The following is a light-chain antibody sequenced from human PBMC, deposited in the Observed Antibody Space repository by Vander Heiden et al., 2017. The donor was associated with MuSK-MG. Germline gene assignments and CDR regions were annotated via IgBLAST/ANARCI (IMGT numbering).Light chain of an antibody. V-gene: IGLV2-8*01. CDR1: SSDVGGYNY. J-gene: IGLJ2*01. CDR2: EVS. Sequence: PPSASGSPGQSVTISCTGTSSDVGGYNYVSWYQQHPGKAPKLMIYEVSKRPSGVPDRFSGSKSGNTASLTVSGRQAEDEADYYGSSYAGSNNLVFGGGTKLTVL. CDR3: SSYAGSNNLV.